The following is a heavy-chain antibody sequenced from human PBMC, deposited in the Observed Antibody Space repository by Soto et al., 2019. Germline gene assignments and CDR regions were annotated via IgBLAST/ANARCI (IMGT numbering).Heavy chain of an antibody. CDR2: INRGSSGT. CDR3: ATLDTAEIQTAAY. CDR1: GSFFSPFW. D-gene: IGHD5-18*01. V-gene: IGHV3-7*01. J-gene: IGHJ4*02. Sequence: EVQLVESGGDLVQPGGSWRLSGAGPGSFFSPFWWSWVGHVPGKGLEWVAMINRGSSGTHYVDSVKGRFTISRDNAKNALYLQMNSLRVEDTAVYYCATLDTAEIQTAAYWGQGTLVTVSS.